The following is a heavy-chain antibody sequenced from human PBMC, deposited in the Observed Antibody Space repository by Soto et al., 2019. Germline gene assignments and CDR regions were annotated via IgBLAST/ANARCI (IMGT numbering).Heavy chain of an antibody. Sequence: XVKVSCKASGYTFTSYDINRVRRATGQGLEWMGWMNPNSGNTGYAQKFQGRVTMTRNTSISTAYMELNSLRAEDTPVYYCARDSAQYNSGWYLYYFEYWGQGTPVTVSS. D-gene: IGHD6-19*01. CDR2: MNPNSGNT. CDR3: ARDSAQYNSGWYLYYFEY. V-gene: IGHV1-8*01. CDR1: GYTFTSYD. J-gene: IGHJ4*02.